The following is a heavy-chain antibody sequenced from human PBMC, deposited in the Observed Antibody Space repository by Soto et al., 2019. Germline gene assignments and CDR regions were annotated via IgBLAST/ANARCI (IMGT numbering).Heavy chain of an antibody. J-gene: IGHJ6*02. CDR2: INAGNGNT. CDR1: GYTFTSYA. V-gene: IGHV1-3*01. CDR3: ARLIGYSSSWDLDLVGTYYGMDV. D-gene: IGHD6-13*01. Sequence: ASVKASCKASGYTFTSYAMHWVRQAPGQRLEWMGWINAGNGNTKYSQKFQGRVTITRDTSASTAYMELSSLRSEDTAVYYCARLIGYSSSWDLDLVGTYYGMDVWGQGTTVTVSS.